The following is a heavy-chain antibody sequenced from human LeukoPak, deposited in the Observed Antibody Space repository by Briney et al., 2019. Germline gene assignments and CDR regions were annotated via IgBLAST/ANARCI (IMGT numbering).Heavy chain of an antibody. CDR3: TRVGYIDEGIDY. V-gene: IGHV3-7*04. Sequence: GSLRLSCVASGFTFRSYPMTWVRQAPGKGLEWVANIKQDGSKKSYVDSVKGRFTISRDNAKNSLYLQMNSLRAEDTAIYYCTRVGYIDEGIDYWGQGTLVTVSS. CDR1: GFTFRSYP. CDR2: IKQDGSKK. J-gene: IGHJ4*02. D-gene: IGHD5-24*01.